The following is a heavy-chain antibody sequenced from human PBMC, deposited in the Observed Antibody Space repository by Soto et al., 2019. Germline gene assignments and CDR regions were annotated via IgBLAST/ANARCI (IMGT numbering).Heavy chain of an antibody. J-gene: IGHJ6*03. Sequence: SETLPLTCTVSGGSISSYYWSWIRQPPGKGLEWIGYIYYSGSTNYNPSLKSRVTISVDTSKNQFSLKLSSVTAADTAVYYCAREGRYGSGIGASYYYYYYMDVWGKGTTVTVSS. D-gene: IGHD3-10*01. CDR1: GGSISSYY. CDR2: IYYSGST. CDR3: AREGRYGSGIGASYYYYYYMDV. V-gene: IGHV4-59*01.